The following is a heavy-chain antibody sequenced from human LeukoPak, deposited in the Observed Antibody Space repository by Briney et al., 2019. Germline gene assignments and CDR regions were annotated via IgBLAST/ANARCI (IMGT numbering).Heavy chain of an antibody. CDR3: AKFQYYYDSSGFFAFDI. Sequence: PGGSLRLSCAASGFTFSSYGMHWVRQAPGKGLEWVAVIWYDGSNKYYADSVKGRFTISRDNSKNTLYLQMNSLRDEDTAVYYCAKFQYYYDSSGFFAFDIWGQGTMVTVSS. CDR1: GFTFSSYG. CDR2: IWYDGSNK. V-gene: IGHV3-30*02. J-gene: IGHJ3*02. D-gene: IGHD3-22*01.